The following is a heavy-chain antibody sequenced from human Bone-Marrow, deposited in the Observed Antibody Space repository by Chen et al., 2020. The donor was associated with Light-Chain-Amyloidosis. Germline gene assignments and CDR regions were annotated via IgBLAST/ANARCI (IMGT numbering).Heavy chain of an antibody. CDR1: GGSISSSSYY. V-gene: IGHV4-39*07. D-gene: IGHD6-19*01. CDR2: IYYSGST. CDR3: ARDVKEGQWLPPDI. Sequence: QLQLQESGPGLVKPSETLSLTCTVSGGSISSSSYYWGWIRQPPGKGLEWIGSIYYSGSTYYNPSLKSRVTISVDTSKNQFSLKLSSVTAADTAVYYCARDVKEGQWLPPDIWGQGTMVTVSS. J-gene: IGHJ3*02.